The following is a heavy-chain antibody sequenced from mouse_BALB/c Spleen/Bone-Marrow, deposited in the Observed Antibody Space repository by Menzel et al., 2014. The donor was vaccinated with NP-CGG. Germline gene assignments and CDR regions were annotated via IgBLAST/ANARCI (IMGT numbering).Heavy chain of an antibody. V-gene: IGHV3-8*02. Sequence: VQLQQSGPSLVKPSQTLSLTCSVTGDSITSSYWNWIRKFPGNKLEYLGYISYSGNAYYNPSLKSRISLTRDTSKNQYYLQLNSVTTEDTATYFCARGNGYHVDYWGQGTTLTGSS. D-gene: IGHD1-2*01. CDR1: GDSITSSY. CDR2: ISYSGNA. CDR3: ARGNGYHVDY. J-gene: IGHJ2*01.